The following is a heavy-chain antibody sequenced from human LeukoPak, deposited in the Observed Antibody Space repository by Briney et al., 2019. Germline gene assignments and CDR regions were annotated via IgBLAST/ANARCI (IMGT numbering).Heavy chain of an antibody. Sequence: PGRSLRLSCAASGFTFSSYGMHWVRQAPGKGLEWVAVIWYDGSNKYYADSVKGRFTISRDNSKNTLYLQMNSLRAEDTAVYYCANSGDYTDYFDYWGQGTLVTVSS. D-gene: IGHD2-8*02. CDR1: GFTFSSYG. CDR2: IWYDGSNK. V-gene: IGHV3-33*06. CDR3: ANSGDYTDYFDY. J-gene: IGHJ4*02.